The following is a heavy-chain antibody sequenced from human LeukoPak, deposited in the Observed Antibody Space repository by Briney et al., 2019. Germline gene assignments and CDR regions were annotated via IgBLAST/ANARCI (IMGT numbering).Heavy chain of an antibody. CDR3: ARVSGYYMSYYYYYYMDV. Sequence: SETLSLTCTVSGGSISSYYRSWIRQPPGKGLEWIGYIYYSGSTNYNPSLKSRVTISVDTSKNQFPLKLSSVTAADTAVYYCARVSGYYMSYYYYYYMDVWGKGTTVTVSS. CDR2: IYYSGST. V-gene: IGHV4-59*01. CDR1: GGSISSYY. J-gene: IGHJ6*03. D-gene: IGHD3-3*01.